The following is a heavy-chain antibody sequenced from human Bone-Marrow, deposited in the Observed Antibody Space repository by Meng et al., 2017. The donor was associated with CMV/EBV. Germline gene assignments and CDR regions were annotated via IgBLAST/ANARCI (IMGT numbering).Heavy chain of an antibody. CDR3: ARVGYDSQPSGDV. CDR2: INHSGST. CDR1: GGSFSGYY. J-gene: IGHJ6*02. V-gene: IGHV4-34*01. Sequence: SETLSLTCAVYGGSFSGYYWRWIRQPPGKGLEWIGEINHSGSTNYNPSPKSRVTISVDTSKNQFSLKLGSVTAADTAVYYCARVGYDSQPSGDVLGQGTTVTVSS. D-gene: IGHD3-3*01.